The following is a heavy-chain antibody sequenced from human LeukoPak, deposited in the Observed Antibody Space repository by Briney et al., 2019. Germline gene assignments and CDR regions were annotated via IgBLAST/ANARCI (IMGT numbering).Heavy chain of an antibody. CDR1: GGSISSSNYY. D-gene: IGHD3-10*01. J-gene: IGHJ3*02. V-gene: IGHV4-39*07. CDR3: ARDLRGSGRTFDI. CDR2: IYYSGST. Sequence: KTSETLSLTCTVSGGSISSSNYYWGWIRQPPGKGLEWIGSIYYSGSTYYNPSLKSRVTISVDTSKNQFSLKLSSVTAADTAVYYCARDLRGSGRTFDIWGQGTMVTVSS.